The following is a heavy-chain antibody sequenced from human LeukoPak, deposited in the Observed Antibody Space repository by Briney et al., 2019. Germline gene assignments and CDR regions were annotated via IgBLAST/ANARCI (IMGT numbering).Heavy chain of an antibody. D-gene: IGHD1-26*01. CDR1: GGSFSGYY. CDR3: ASYTGSGSYRNY. V-gene: IGHV4-34*01. J-gene: IGHJ4*02. Sequence: SETLSLTCAVYGGSFSGYYWSWIRQPPGKGLEWIGEINHSGSTNYNPSLKSRVTISVDTSKNQFSLKLSSVTAADTAVYYCASYTGSGSYRNYWGQGTLVTVSS. CDR2: INHSGST.